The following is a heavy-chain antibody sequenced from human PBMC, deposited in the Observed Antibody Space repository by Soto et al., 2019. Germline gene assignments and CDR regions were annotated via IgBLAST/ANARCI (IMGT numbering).Heavy chain of an antibody. D-gene: IGHD3-9*01. CDR2: IHHSGNT. CDR3: ARPNYDIFTGLSGFDI. J-gene: IGHJ3*02. V-gene: IGHV4-31*01. Sequence: QVQLQESGPGLVKPSQTLSLTCIVSGDSITSGNYYWSWIRQHPGKGLEWIGYIHHSGNTSYIPSLISLLSLSMGTFKNQFSLQLSSVTAADTALYYCARPNYDIFTGLSGFDIWGQGTMVTVSS. CDR1: GDSITSGNYY.